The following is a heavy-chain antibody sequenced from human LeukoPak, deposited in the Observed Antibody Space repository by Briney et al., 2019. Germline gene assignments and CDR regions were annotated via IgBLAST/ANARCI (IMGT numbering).Heavy chain of an antibody. CDR3: AREVRYYDSSGYSFDY. Sequence: ASETLSLTCTVSGGSISSYYWSWIRQPPGKGLEWIGYIYYSGSTNYNPSLKSRVTISVDTSKNQFSLKLSSVTAADTAVYYCAREVRYYDSSGYSFDYWGQGTLVTVSS. D-gene: IGHD3-22*01. CDR2: IYYSGST. V-gene: IGHV4-59*01. CDR1: GGSISSYY. J-gene: IGHJ4*02.